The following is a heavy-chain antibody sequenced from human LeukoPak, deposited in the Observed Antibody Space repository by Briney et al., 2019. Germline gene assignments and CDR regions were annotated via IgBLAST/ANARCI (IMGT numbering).Heavy chain of an antibody. CDR2: IYTSGST. J-gene: IGHJ6*03. D-gene: IGHD2-2*01. Sequence: SETLSLTCTVSGGSISSYYWSWIRQPAGKGLEWIGRIYTSGSTNYNPSLKSRVTMSVDTSKNQFSLKLSSVTAADTAVYYCARDGGRVGSSTIPYYYYYMDVWGKGTTVTVSS. V-gene: IGHV4-4*07. CDR3: ARDGGRVGSSTIPYYYYYMDV. CDR1: GGSISSYY.